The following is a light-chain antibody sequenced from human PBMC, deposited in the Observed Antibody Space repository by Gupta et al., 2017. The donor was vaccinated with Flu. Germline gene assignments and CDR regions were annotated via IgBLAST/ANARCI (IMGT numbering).Light chain of an antibody. V-gene: IGKV1-9*01. J-gene: IGKJ5*01. CDR2: AAS. CDR1: QVISSY. CDR3: QQLKSYPPIT. Sequence: DIQLTQSPSFLSASVGDRVTITCRASQVISSYLAWYQQKPGKAPKLLIYAASTLQSGVPSRFSGSGYGTEFTLTITSLQPEDFATYYCQQLKSYPPITFGQGTRLEIK.